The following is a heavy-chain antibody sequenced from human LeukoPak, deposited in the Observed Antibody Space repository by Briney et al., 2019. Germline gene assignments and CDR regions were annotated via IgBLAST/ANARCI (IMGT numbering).Heavy chain of an antibody. CDR2: LSSSSRYI. CDR1: GLTVSSNC. J-gene: IGHJ4*02. CDR3: AADLSNSGWYLLGY. V-gene: IGHV3-21*01. D-gene: IGHD6-19*01. Sequence: GSLRLSCAASGLTVSSNCMNWVRQAPGKGLEWVSSLSSSSRYIYYADSVKGRFAVSRDNAKNSLYLQMNSLRAEDTAVYYCAADLSNSGWYLLGYWGQGTLVTVS.